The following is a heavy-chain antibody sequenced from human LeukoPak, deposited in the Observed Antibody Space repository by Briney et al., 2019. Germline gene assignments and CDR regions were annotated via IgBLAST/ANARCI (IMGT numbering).Heavy chain of an antibody. CDR2: ISSSGSTI. J-gene: IGHJ4*02. D-gene: IGHD5-12*01. CDR3: ARDPGSGYEEHFDY. Sequence: GGSLRLSCAASGFTFSSYEMNWVRQAPGKGLEWVSYISSSGSTIYYADSVKGRFTISGDNAKNSLYLQMNSLRAEDTAVYYCARDPGSGYEEHFDYWGQGTLVTVSS. V-gene: IGHV3-48*03. CDR1: GFTFSSYE.